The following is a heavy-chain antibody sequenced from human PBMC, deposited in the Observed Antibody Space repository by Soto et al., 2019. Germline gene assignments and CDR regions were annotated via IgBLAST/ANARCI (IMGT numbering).Heavy chain of an antibody. Sequence: SETLSLTCAVPSDSIISRNWWSWVRQAPGKRLEWIGEIYHSGTTNYNPSLKSRVTMSVDTSKNQFSLKLTSVTAADTAVYYCARDIPTTTRGSEHWGQGTLVTVSS. V-gene: IGHV4-4*02. CDR2: IYHSGTT. J-gene: IGHJ4*02. CDR3: ARDIPTTTRGSEH. CDR1: SDSIISRNW. D-gene: IGHD2-21*01.